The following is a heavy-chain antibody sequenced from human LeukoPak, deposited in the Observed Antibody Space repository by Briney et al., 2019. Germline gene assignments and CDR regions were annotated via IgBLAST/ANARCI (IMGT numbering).Heavy chain of an antibody. D-gene: IGHD2-15*01. CDR2: IYENGGTT. Sequence: GGSLRLSCVGSGFTFRSHAMSWVRQAPEKGLEFVSGIYENGGTTYYADSVKGRFSISRDNSKNTLYLQMDSLRAEDTAVYYCAKQLGYCSDGSCYFPYWGQGTLVTVSS. CDR3: AKQLGYCSDGSCYFPY. V-gene: IGHV3-23*01. J-gene: IGHJ4*02. CDR1: GFTFRSHA.